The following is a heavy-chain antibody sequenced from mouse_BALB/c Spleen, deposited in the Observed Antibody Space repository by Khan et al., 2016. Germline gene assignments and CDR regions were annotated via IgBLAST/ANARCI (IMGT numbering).Heavy chain of an antibody. D-gene: IGHD2-1*01. CDR1: GFNIKDYY. Sequence: VQLKQSGAELVRSGASVWLSCTASGFNIKDYYIHWVKQRPEQGLEWIGWIDPENGATEYAPKFQGKATMTADTSSNTAYLQLSRLTSEDTAVYYCNAIYYGNYIYFDYWGQGTTLTVSS. CDR2: IDPENGAT. J-gene: IGHJ2*01. V-gene: IGHV14-4*02. CDR3: NAIYYGNYIYFDY.